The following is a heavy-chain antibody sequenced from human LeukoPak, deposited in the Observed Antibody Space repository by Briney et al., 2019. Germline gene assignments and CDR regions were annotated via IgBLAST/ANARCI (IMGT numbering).Heavy chain of an antibody. Sequence: ASVKVSCTASGYTFTSYDINWVRQATGQGLEWMGWMNPNSGNTGYAQKFKGRVTMTGNTSISTAYMELSSLRSEDTAVYYGARGISADYYYYYMDVWGKGATVTVSS. CDR2: MNPNSGNT. V-gene: IGHV1-8*01. CDR3: ARGISADYYYYYMDV. J-gene: IGHJ6*03. D-gene: IGHD6-25*01. CDR1: GYTFTSYD.